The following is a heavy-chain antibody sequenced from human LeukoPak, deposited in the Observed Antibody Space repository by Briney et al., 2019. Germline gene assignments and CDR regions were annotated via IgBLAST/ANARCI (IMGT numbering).Heavy chain of an antibody. CDR2: IYTGDSDT. Sequence: AEALKISCKGSGYSFTSYWIGWVRQLAGKRREWMGIIYTGDSDTKYSPSFQGQLTISADKSINTAYLQWSSLKASDTAMYYCARMYYGSGSYYSVPPVAFDIWGEGTMVTVSS. CDR3: ARMYYGSGSYYSVPPVAFDI. CDR1: GYSFTSYW. V-gene: IGHV5-51*01. D-gene: IGHD3-10*01. J-gene: IGHJ3*02.